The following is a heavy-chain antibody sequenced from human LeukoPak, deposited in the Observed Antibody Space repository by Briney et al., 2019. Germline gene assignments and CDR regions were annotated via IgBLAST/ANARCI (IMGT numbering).Heavy chain of an antibody. J-gene: IGHJ6*02. D-gene: IGHD3-9*01. V-gene: IGHV1-46*01. CDR1: GYTFTSYY. CDR2: INPSGGST. CDR3: ARDHDTDDDYYGMDV. Sequence: ASVKVSCKASGYTFTSYYIHWVRQAPGQGLEWMGIINPSGGSTSYAQKFQGRVTVTTDTSTTTAYMELRSLRSDDTAVYYCARDHDTDDDYYGMDVWGQGTTVTVSS.